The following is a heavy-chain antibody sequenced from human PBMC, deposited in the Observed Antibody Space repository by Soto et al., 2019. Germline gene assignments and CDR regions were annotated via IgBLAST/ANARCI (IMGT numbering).Heavy chain of an antibody. CDR1: GFSLTTRGVG. D-gene: IGHD3-16*01. J-gene: IGHJ5*02. Sequence: QITLKESGPTLVKPTQTLTLTCTFSGFSLTTRGVGVGWIRQPPGKALECLALIYWDDDKRYSPSRQSRVSITKDTSKNQLVLTMTNVDPVDTATYYCAHIPNYYQYDWFDPWGQGTLVSVSS. CDR3: AHIPNYYQYDWFDP. V-gene: IGHV2-5*02. CDR2: IYWDDDK.